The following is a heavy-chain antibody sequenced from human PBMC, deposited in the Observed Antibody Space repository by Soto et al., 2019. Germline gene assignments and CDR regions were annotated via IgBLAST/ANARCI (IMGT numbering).Heavy chain of an antibody. CDR3: ARRVIGSSRAFDI. CDR2: ISDGGDLT. CDR1: GFAFSSHP. V-gene: IGHV3-23*01. Sequence: GGSPRLSCAASGFAFSSHPMSWVRQAPEKGLEWVAGISDGGDLTYNADSVRGRFTISRDNSRNTLYLQMNSLRAEDTAVYYCARRVIGSSRAFDIWGQGTMVTVSS. D-gene: IGHD3-10*01. J-gene: IGHJ3*02.